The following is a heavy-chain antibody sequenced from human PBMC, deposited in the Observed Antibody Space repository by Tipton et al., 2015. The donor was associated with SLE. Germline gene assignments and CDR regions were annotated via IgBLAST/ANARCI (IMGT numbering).Heavy chain of an antibody. CDR2: VYYTGNT. V-gene: IGHV4-34*01. Sequence: TLSLTCAVYGGSFSGYYCSWIRQPPGKGLEWVGTVYYTGNTFYNSSLRGRVTISGDTSKNQFSLKLFSVTAADTAVYYCARVTSTATYYEDFWGQGTLVTVSS. J-gene: IGHJ4*02. D-gene: IGHD3-16*01. CDR3: ARVTSTATYYEDF. CDR1: GGSFSGYY.